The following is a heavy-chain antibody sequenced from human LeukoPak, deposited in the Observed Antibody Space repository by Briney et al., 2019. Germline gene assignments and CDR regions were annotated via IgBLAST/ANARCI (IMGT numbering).Heavy chain of an antibody. Sequence: SEILSLTCTVSGGSISSSSYYWGWIRQPPGKGLEWIGSIYYSGSTYYNPPLKSRVTISVDTSKNQFSLKLSSVTAADTAVYYCASPSGYSGYEHAFDIWGQGTMVTVSS. CDR3: ASPSGYSGYEHAFDI. J-gene: IGHJ3*02. CDR2: IYYSGST. CDR1: GGSISSSSYY. V-gene: IGHV4-39*01. D-gene: IGHD5-12*01.